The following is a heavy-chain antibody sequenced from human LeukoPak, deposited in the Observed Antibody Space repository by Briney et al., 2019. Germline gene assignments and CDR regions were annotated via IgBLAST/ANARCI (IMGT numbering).Heavy chain of an antibody. CDR2: INPDGGTK. CDR3: ARDPGGGRYDL. J-gene: IGHJ3*01. D-gene: IGHD3-16*02. Sequence: PGGSLRLSCAASGFAFSSYWMNWVRQVPGKGLEWVAIINPDGGTKSHVDSVKGRFTISRDNARNSLYLYMNSLRDDDTAVYYCARDPGGGRYDLWGQGTMVTVSS. CDR1: GFAFSSYW. V-gene: IGHV3-7*03.